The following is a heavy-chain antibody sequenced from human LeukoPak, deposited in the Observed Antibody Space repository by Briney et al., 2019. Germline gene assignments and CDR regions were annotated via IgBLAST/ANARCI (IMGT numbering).Heavy chain of an antibody. D-gene: IGHD3-9*01. Sequence: ASVKVSCKASGGTFSSYAISWVLHAPGQALKWIGGIIPIFGTANYAQKFQGRVTITADESTSTAYMELSSLKSEDTAVYYFFFHAEDGIRDFDWLLFPFDYWGQGTLVTVSS. J-gene: IGHJ4*02. CDR3: FFHAEDGIRDFDWLLFPFDY. V-gene: IGHV1-69*01. CDR2: IIPIFGTA. CDR1: GGTFSSYA.